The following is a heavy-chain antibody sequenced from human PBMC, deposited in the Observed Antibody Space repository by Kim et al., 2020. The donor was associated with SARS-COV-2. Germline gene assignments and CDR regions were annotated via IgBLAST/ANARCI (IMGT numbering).Heavy chain of an antibody. CDR3: ARDDPPYKYDNRGPVDY. V-gene: IGHV3-48*02. Sequence: GGSLRLSCAASRFTFSSYGMSWVRQAPGKGLEWVSYISKGGDTIYYADSVRGRFTISRDNAKNSLYLQMNSLRDEDTAIYYCARDDPPYKYDNRGPVDY. CDR2: ISKGGDTI. J-gene: IGHJ4*01. D-gene: IGHD3-22*01. CDR1: RFTFSSYG.